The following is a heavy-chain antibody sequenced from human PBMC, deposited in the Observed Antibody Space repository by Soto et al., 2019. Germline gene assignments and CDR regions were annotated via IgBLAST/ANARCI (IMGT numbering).Heavy chain of an antibody. CDR3: GRGGRPGKAAAGGGYYYYYGMDV. J-gene: IGHJ6*02. D-gene: IGHD6-13*01. V-gene: IGHV3-48*01. Sequence: EVQLVESGGGLVQPGGSLRLSCAASGFTFSSYSMNWVRQAPGKGLEWVSYISSSSSTIYYADSVKGRFTISRDNAKDALELQIKSQGGGDEGGVFWGRGGRPGKAAAGGGYYYYYGMDVWGQGTTVTVSS. CDR2: ISSSSSTI. CDR1: GFTFSSYS.